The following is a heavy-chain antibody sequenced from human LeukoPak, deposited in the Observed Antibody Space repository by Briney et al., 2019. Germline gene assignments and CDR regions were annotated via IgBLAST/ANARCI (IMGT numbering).Heavy chain of an antibody. CDR3: AKDKDLPFSRDGYNGGPFDY. CDR2: IRSSSSTV. J-gene: IGHJ4*02. CDR1: GFTFSSYS. V-gene: IGHV3-48*01. Sequence: GGSLRLSCAASGFTFSSYSLNWVRQAPGKGLEWVSYIRSSSSTVYYADSVKGRFTISRDNSKNTLYLQMNSLRAEDTAVYYCAKDKDLPFSRDGYNGGPFDYWGQGTLVTVSS. D-gene: IGHD5-24*01.